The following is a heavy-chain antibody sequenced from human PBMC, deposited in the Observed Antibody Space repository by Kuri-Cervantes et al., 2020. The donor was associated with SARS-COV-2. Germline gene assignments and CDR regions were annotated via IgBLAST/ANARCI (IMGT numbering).Heavy chain of an antibody. CDR3: ARDTRLRFLEDDDAFDI. V-gene: IGHV3-64*02. CDR2: ISSNGGST. J-gene: IGHJ3*02. CDR1: GFTFSSYA. Sequence: GESLKISCAASGFTFSSYAMHWVRQAPGKGLEYVSAISSNGGSTYYADSVKGRFTISRDNSKNTLYLQMGSLRAEDMAVYYCARDTRLRFLEDDDAFDIWGQGTMVTVSS. D-gene: IGHD3-3*01.